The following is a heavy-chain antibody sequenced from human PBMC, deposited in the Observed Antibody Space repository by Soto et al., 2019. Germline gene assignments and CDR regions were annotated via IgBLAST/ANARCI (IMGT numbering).Heavy chain of an antibody. V-gene: IGHV1-8*02. J-gene: IGHJ4*02. D-gene: IGHD4-17*01. CDR2: VSPDHNNA. Sequence: QVQVLQSGAEVKKPGASVKVSCKTSGYTFIDYDINWVRQAPGQGLEWMGWVSPDHNNAGYAQKFQGRVTMTTNNSINTAYMELTSLRFEDPAVYYCAVTTGYWGQGSMVTVSS. CDR1: GYTFIDYD. CDR3: AVTTGY.